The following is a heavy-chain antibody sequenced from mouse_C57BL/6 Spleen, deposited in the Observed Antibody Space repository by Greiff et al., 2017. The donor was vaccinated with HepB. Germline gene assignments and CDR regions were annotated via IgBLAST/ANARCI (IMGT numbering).Heavy chain of an antibody. V-gene: IGHV1-64*01. Sequence: VQLQQPGAELVKPGASVKLSCKASGYTFTSYWMHWVKQRPGQGLEWIGMIHPNSGSTNYNEKFKSKATLTVDKSSSTAYMQLSSLTSEDSAVYYCARLPYYYGSSWSDYWGQGTTLTVSS. D-gene: IGHD1-1*01. CDR2: IHPNSGST. CDR1: GYTFTSYW. J-gene: IGHJ2*01. CDR3: ARLPYYYGSSWSDY.